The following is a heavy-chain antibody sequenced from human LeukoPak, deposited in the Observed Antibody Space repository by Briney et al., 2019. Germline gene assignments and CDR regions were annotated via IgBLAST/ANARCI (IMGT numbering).Heavy chain of an antibody. Sequence: PGGSLRLSCAASGFTFSSYSMNWVRQAPGKGLEWVSSISSSSSYIYYADSVKGRFTISRDNAKNSLYLQMNSLRAEDTAVYYCAKSYDFWSGYYDYWGQGTLVTVSS. CDR3: AKSYDFWSGYYDY. J-gene: IGHJ4*02. V-gene: IGHV3-21*04. CDR2: ISSSSSYI. CDR1: GFTFSSYS. D-gene: IGHD3-3*01.